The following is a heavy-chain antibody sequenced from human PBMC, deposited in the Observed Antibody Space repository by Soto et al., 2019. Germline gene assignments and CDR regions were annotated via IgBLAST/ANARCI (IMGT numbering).Heavy chain of an antibody. D-gene: IGHD1-7*01. CDR2: VHINGNT. J-gene: IGHJ4*02. Sequence: QVQLQESGPGLVKPSETLSLTCTVSGGSISDYSLCWIRQSAGKGLEWVGRVHINGNTHSNPSLRGRVTMSVDTSNNQFHLRVNSVTAAYTAVYYCARESGDNWTYEVYWGQGTLVAVSS. CDR1: GGSISDYS. CDR3: ARESGDNWTYEVY. V-gene: IGHV4-4*07.